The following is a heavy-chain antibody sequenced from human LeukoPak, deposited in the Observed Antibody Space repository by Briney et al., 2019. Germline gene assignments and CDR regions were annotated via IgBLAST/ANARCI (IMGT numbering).Heavy chain of an antibody. CDR2: ISGSGGST. Sequence: GGSLRLSCAASGFTFGSYAMSWVRQAPGKGLEWVSAISGSGGSTYYADSVKGRFTISRDNSKNTLYLQMNSLRIEDTAIYYCARAPSGGSYQFYFDYWGQGTLVTVSS. CDR1: GFTFGSYA. J-gene: IGHJ4*02. CDR3: ARAPSGGSYQFYFDY. D-gene: IGHD1-26*01. V-gene: IGHV3-23*01.